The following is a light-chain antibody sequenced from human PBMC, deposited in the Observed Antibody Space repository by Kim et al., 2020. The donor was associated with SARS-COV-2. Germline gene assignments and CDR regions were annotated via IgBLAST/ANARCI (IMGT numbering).Light chain of an antibody. Sequence: LTQPHSVSESPGKTVTISCTRSSGSIASNYVQWYQQRPGSAPTTVIYEDNQRPSGVPDRFSGSIDSSSNSASLTISGLKTEDEADYYCHSYDSSTWLCGGGTQLTV. CDR3: HSYDSSTWL. J-gene: IGLJ3*02. CDR1: SGSIASNY. CDR2: EDN. V-gene: IGLV6-57*04.